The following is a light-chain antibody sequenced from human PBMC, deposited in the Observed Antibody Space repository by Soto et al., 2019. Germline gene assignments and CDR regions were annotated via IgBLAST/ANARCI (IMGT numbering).Light chain of an antibody. J-gene: IGKJ4*01. V-gene: IGKV3-20*01. Sequence: EIVLTQSPGTLYLSPGERANLSCRACQSVSSRYLAWYQQKPGQAPWLLIYGAFSRAACNPGRFSGSGSGTDFTLTISRPEPEDFAVYYCQQHGSSPLTFGGGTKVDIK. CDR1: QSVSSRY. CDR3: QQHGSSPLT. CDR2: GAF.